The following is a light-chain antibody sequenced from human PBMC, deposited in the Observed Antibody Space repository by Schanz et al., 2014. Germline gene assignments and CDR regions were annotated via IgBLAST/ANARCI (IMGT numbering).Light chain of an antibody. V-gene: IGLV2-14*03. Sequence: QSALTQPASVSGSPGQSITISCTGTSSDVGGYNYVSWYQQYPGKAPKLMIYDVSNRPSGVSNRFSGSKSGNTASLTISGLQAEDEADYYCISHTSSGTLVFGGGTKLTVL. J-gene: IGLJ2*01. CDR1: SSDVGGYNY. CDR3: ISHTSSGTLV. CDR2: DVS.